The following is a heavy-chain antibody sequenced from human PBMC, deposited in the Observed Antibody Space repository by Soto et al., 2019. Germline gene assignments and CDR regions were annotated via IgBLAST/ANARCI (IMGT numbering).Heavy chain of an antibody. J-gene: IGHJ6*02. Sequence: VASVKVSCKASGYSFTDYHIHWVRQAPGQGLEWLGRINPKLGGTSTAQKFPGWVTITTDTSISTASMELTRLTSDDTAIYSCARGDSTDCSNGVCSFFYNHDMDVWGQGTTVTVSS. D-gene: IGHD2-8*01. CDR2: INPKLGGT. CDR1: GYSFTDYH. CDR3: ARGDSTDCSNGVCSFFYNHDMDV. V-gene: IGHV1-2*04.